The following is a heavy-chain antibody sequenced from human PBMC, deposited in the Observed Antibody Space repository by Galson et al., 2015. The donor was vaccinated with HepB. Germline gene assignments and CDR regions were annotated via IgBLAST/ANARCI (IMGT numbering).Heavy chain of an antibody. D-gene: IGHD1-26*01. CDR2: ISAGGGET. J-gene: IGHJ4*02. V-gene: IGHV3-23*01. CDR1: GFTFASSG. CDR3: AKSFYGGSYYFDS. Sequence: SLRLSCAASGFTFASSGMSWVRQAPGKGLEWVSLISAGGGETRYADSVKGRFTVSRDNSKNTLYLQMNSLRAEDTAIYYCAKSFYGGSYYFDSWGRETLVTVSS.